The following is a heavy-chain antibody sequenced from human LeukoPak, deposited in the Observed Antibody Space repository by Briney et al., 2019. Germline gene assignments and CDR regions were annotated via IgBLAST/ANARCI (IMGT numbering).Heavy chain of an antibody. Sequence: MTGGSLRLSCAGSGFALKSYSLSWVRQAPGKGLEWVSSISSTSAYIYYADSVKGRFTISRDNVDNVVYLQMNSLGAEDTAVYYCARVAVSGPTGWFDYWGQGTLVIVSS. CDR3: ARVAVSGPTGWFDY. J-gene: IGHJ5*01. CDR2: ISSTSAYI. D-gene: IGHD2-8*02. V-gene: IGHV3-21*01. CDR1: GFALKSYS.